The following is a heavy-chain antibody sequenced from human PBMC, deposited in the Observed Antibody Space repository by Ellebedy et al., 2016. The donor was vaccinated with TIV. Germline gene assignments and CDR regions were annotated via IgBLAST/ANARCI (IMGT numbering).Heavy chain of an antibody. CDR3: ARTRTAAVEGDY. V-gene: IGHV4-39*01. D-gene: IGHD6-13*01. Sequence: SETLSLTCAVYGGSFSGYYWGWIRQPPGKGLEWIGSIYYSGSTSYNPSLKSRVTISVDTYKNQFSLKLSSVTAADTAVYYCARTRTAAVEGDYWGQGTLVTVSS. CDR1: GGSFSGYY. J-gene: IGHJ4*02. CDR2: IYYSGST.